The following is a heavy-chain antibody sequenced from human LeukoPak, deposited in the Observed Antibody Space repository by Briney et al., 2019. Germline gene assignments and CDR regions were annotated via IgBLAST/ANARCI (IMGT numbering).Heavy chain of an antibody. CDR3: TASSDRPYYDFWSGYPYYYYGMDV. Sequence: PGGSLRLSCAASGFTFSSYAMSWVRQAPGKGLEWVSAISGSGGSTYYADSVKGRFTISRDNSKNTLYLQMNSLRAEDTAVYYCTASSDRPYYDFWSGYPYYYYGMDVWGQGTTVTVSS. D-gene: IGHD3-3*01. V-gene: IGHV3-23*01. CDR2: ISGSGGST. CDR1: GFTFSSYA. J-gene: IGHJ6*02.